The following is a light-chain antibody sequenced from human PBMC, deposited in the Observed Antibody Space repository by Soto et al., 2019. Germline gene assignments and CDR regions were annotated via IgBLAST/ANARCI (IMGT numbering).Light chain of an antibody. CDR2: DAS. J-gene: IGKJ1*01. CDR3: QQYNPGT. V-gene: IGKV1-5*01. Sequence: DIQMTQSPPTLSASGGDRVTITCRASQSISRGLAWHQQKAGEAPKLLIYDASTLVSGVPSRFSGSGSGTEFTLTISSLQPDDFATYYCQQYNPGTFGQGTRWIS. CDR1: QSISRG.